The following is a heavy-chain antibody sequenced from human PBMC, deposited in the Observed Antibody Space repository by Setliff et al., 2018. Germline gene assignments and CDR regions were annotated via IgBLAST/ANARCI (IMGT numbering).Heavy chain of an antibody. V-gene: IGHV1-69*05. CDR3: ARDRYYNSWSGTSITAPHDAFDI. Sequence: ASVKVSCKASGATFSSYGISWVRQAPGQGLEWMGGTIPMFGTTEYAQKFQGRLTMTRDTSTSTVYMEVSSLRSEDTAVYYCARDRYYNSWSGTSITAPHDAFDIWGQGTMVTVSS. J-gene: IGHJ3*02. CDR2: TIPMFGTT. CDR1: GATFSSYG. D-gene: IGHD3-3*01.